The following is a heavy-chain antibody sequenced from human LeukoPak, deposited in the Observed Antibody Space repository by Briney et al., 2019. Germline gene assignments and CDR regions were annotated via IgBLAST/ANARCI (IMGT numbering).Heavy chain of an antibody. Sequence: PSGTLSLTCTVSGGSISSSSYYWGWIRQPPGKGLEWIGSIYYSGSTYYNPSLKSRVTISVDTSKNQFSLKLSSVTAADTAVYYCARSRGSWFKFWGDAFDIWGQGTMVTVSS. CDR1: GGSISSSSYY. V-gene: IGHV4-39*07. CDR3: ARSRGSWFKFWGDAFDI. CDR2: IYYSGST. J-gene: IGHJ3*02. D-gene: IGHD6-13*01.